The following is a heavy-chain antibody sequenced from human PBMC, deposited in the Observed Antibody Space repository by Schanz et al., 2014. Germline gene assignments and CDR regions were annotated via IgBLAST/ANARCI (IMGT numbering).Heavy chain of an antibody. J-gene: IGHJ4*02. CDR2: ISSRSSHI. Sequence: EVQLVESGGGLVQPGGSLRLSCTASGFTFSSYSMNWVRQAPGKGLEWVSSISSRSSHIYYADSVKGRFTVSRDNAKNSVYLQMNGLRVEDTAVYFCVSQTGSPNYWGQGTLVTVSS. CDR1: GFTFSSYS. D-gene: IGHD6-13*01. CDR3: VSQTGSPNY. V-gene: IGHV3-21*01.